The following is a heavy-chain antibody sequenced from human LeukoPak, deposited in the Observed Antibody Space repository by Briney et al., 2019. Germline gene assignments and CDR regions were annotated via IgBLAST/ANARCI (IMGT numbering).Heavy chain of an antibody. J-gene: IGHJ6*02. CDR3: ARAGFGDFIAAFYYGMDV. Sequence: GGFLRLSCAASGFTFSSYGMHWVRQAPGKGLEWVAVIWYDGSNKYYADSVKGRFTISRDNSKNTLYLQMNSLRAEDTAVYYCARAGFGDFIAAFYYGMDVWGQGTTVTVSS. CDR2: IWYDGSNK. CDR1: GFTFSSYG. V-gene: IGHV3-33*01. D-gene: IGHD3-10*01.